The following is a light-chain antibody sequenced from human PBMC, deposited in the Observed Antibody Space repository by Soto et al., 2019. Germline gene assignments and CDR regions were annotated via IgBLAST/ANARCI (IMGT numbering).Light chain of an antibody. CDR1: LDIGND. CDR2: HTS. CDR3: RQSYSTSWT. Sequence: DIQVTQYLTSLAAAXXDNVXITVLASLDIGNDLDWDQQKPGKAPKXXLYHTSTLQSGVPSRFSGWGAGTDFTLTISSLQPEDFATYCCRQSYSTSWTFGQGTKVDIK. J-gene: IGKJ1*01. V-gene: IGKV1-39*01.